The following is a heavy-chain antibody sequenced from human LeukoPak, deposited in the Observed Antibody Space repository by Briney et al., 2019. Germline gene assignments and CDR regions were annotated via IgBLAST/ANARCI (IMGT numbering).Heavy chain of an antibody. D-gene: IGHD3-10*01. CDR1: GFSFSSYW. V-gene: IGHV3-7*01. J-gene: IGHJ3*01. CDR2: IKQDGSEK. CDR3: AREKGYYGSGSYSDALDL. Sequence: TGGSLRLSCAASGFSFSSYWMSWVRQAPGKGLEWVANIKQDGSEKYYVDSVKGRFSISRDTAKNSLYLQMNSLRAEDTAVYYCAREKGYYGSGSYSDALDLWGQGTMVTVSS.